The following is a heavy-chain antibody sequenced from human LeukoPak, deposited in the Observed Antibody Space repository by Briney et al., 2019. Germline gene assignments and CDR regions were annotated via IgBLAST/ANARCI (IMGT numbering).Heavy chain of an antibody. CDR2: ISGSGGST. D-gene: IGHD3-10*01. CDR3: AKDKELDFGYVSVYFDY. J-gene: IGHJ4*02. CDR1: GFTFTNYD. Sequence: PGGSLRLSCTASGFTFTNYDMNWVRQAPGKGLEWVSTISGSGGSTYYADSVKGRFTISRDNSKNTLYLQMNSLRAEDTAVYYCAKDKELDFGYVSVYFDYWGQGTLVTVSS. V-gene: IGHV3-23*01.